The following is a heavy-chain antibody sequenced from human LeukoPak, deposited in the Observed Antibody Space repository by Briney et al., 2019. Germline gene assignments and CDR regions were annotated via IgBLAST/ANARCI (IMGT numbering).Heavy chain of an antibody. Sequence: PGGSLRLSCAASGFTVSSNYMSWVRQAPGKGLEWVSVIYSGGSTYYADSVKGRFTISRDNSKNTLYLQMNSLRAEDTAVYYCARDVGYYDSSGYYVGSYGMDVWGQGTTVTVSS. D-gene: IGHD3-22*01. V-gene: IGHV3-66*01. CDR2: IYSGGST. CDR3: ARDVGYYDSSGYYVGSYGMDV. CDR1: GFTVSSNY. J-gene: IGHJ6*02.